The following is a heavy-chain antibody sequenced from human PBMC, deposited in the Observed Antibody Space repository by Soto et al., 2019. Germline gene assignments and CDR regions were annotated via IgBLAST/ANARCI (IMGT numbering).Heavy chain of an antibody. CDR2: IFHGGNT. V-gene: IGHV4-38-2*01. CDR3: ARARWYDAFDV. CDR1: GFFISSGNY. Sequence: PSVTLSLTCAVSGFFISSGNYWGWIRKTPGKGLEWIGSIFHGGNTYYNPSLKSRVTISVDMSKNQFSLKLNSVTAADTAVYYCARARWYDAFDVWGQGTVVTVSS. D-gene: IGHD2-15*01. J-gene: IGHJ3*01.